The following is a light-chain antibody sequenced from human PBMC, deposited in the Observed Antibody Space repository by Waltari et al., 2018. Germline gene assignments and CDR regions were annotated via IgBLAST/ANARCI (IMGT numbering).Light chain of an antibody. CDR3: QQYGSSPHT. V-gene: IGKV3-20*01. Sequence: IVLTQSPGTLSFSPGERATLSCRASQSVSSSYLAWYQQKPGQAPRLLIYGASSRATGIPDRFSGSGSGTDFTLTISRLEPEDFAVYYCQQYGSSPHTFGPGTKVDIK. J-gene: IGKJ3*01. CDR1: QSVSSSY. CDR2: GAS.